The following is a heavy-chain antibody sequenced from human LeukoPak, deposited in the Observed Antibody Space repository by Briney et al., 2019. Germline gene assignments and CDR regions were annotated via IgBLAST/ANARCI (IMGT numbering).Heavy chain of an antibody. V-gene: IGHV3-48*02. CDR2: ITGSSSTV. Sequence: GGSLRLSCAASGLAFSSYSMTWVRQAPGKGLEWISYITGSSSTVFYADSVKGRFIISRDNAKNSLYLQMNSLRDEDTAVYYCARYRGGRGSDFFDYWGQGTLVTVSS. D-gene: IGHD3-10*01. CDR1: GLAFSSYS. J-gene: IGHJ4*02. CDR3: ARYRGGRGSDFFDY.